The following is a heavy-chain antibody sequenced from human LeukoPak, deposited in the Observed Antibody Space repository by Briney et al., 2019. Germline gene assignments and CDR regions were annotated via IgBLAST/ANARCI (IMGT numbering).Heavy chain of an antibody. CDR3: ARVPIFDPWNWFDP. CDR1: GYTFTSYG. D-gene: IGHD3-3*01. J-gene: IGHJ5*02. V-gene: IGHV1-18*01. Sequence: ASVKVSCKASGYTFTSYGISWVRQAPGHGLEWMGWINSYNGNTNYAQQLQGRVSLTTDTSTSTAYMELRSLRSDDTAVYYCARVPIFDPWNWFDPWGQGTLVTVSS. CDR2: INSYNGNT.